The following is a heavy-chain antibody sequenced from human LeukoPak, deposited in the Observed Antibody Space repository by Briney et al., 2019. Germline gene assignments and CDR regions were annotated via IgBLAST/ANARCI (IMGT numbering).Heavy chain of an antibody. J-gene: IGHJ4*02. V-gene: IGHV3-48*01. CDR1: GFTFSSYS. CDR2: ISSSSSTI. D-gene: IGHD3-22*01. CDR3: ARVLHKRNYDSSVYYGY. Sequence: GGSLRLSCAASGFTFSSYSMNWVRQAPGKGLECVSYISSSSSTIYYADSVKGRFTISRDNAKDSLYLQMNSLRAEDTAVYYCARVLHKRNYDSSVYYGYWGQGTLVTVSS.